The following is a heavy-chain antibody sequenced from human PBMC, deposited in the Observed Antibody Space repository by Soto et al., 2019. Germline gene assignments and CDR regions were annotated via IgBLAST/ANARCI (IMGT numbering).Heavy chain of an antibody. CDR1: GFTFSTYA. J-gene: IGHJ4*02. V-gene: IGHV3-23*01. CDR2: ILPDETG. Sequence: DVNLLQSGGGSAQPGGSLRLSCATSGFTFSTYAMTWVRQVPGRGLQWVSTILPDETGFYTVSVKGRFTISRDNYRGIVYLQMNDLWVGDAAIYYCAKDRLLTSGQRFYFDSCGQGSLVTVSS. D-gene: IGHD2-15*01. CDR3: AKDRLLTSGQRFYFDS.